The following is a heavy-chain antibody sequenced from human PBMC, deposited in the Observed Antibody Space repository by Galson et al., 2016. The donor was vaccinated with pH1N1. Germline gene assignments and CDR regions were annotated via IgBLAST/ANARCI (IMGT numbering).Heavy chain of an antibody. V-gene: IGHV1-8*01. CDR1: GYTFTNFD. CDR3: AIMYCGGDCPPGYFDL. Sequence: SVKVSCKASGYTFTNFDINWVRQATGQGLEWMGWMNPNSGNTGYAQKFQGRVTMTTNASIRTAYMELSSLRSEDTAIYYCAIMYCGGDCPPGYFDLWGRGTLVTVSP. J-gene: IGHJ2*01. CDR2: MNPNSGNT. D-gene: IGHD2-21*02.